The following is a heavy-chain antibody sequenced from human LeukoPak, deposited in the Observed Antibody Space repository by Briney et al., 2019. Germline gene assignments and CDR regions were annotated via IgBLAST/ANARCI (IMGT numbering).Heavy chain of an antibody. CDR1: GFTFSNYA. J-gene: IGHJ3*02. V-gene: IGHV3-23*01. D-gene: IGHD6-19*01. Sequence: KTGGSLRRSCAASGFTFSNYAMNWVRQGPGKGLEWVSVITDSGGATFYADSVKGQFTMSRDNSKNTLYLQMNSLRAEDTAIYYCAKSSSGPNDAFDIWGQGTMVTVSS. CDR3: AKSSSGPNDAFDI. CDR2: ITDSGGAT.